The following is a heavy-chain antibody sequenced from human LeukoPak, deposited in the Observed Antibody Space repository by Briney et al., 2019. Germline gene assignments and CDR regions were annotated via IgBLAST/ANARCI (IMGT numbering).Heavy chain of an antibody. V-gene: IGHV3-30*03. J-gene: IGHJ6*02. CDR2: ISYDGSNK. CDR3: ARVYYYYYYGMDV. CDR1: GFTFSSYG. Sequence: GGSLRLSCAASGFTFSSYGMHWVRQAPGKGLEWVAVISYDGSNKYYADSVKGRFTISRDNSKNTLYLQMNSLRAEDTAVYYCARVYYYYYYGMDVWGQGTTVTVSS.